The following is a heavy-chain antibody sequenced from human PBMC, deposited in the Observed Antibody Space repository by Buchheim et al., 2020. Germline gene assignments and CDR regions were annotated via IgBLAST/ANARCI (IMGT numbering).Heavy chain of an antibody. CDR2: IYPGDSDT. CDR3: ARSHGPNYYDYYIDV. J-gene: IGHJ6*03. CDR1: GYSFTSYW. Sequence: EVQLVQSGAEVKKPGESLRISCKGSGYSFTSYWIAWVRQMPGKGLEWMGMIYPGDSDTKYSPSFQGQVTISADKSTSTAYLHWSSLRASDTAVYYCARSHGPNYYDYYIDVWGKGTT. D-gene: IGHD3/OR15-3a*01. V-gene: IGHV5-51*01.